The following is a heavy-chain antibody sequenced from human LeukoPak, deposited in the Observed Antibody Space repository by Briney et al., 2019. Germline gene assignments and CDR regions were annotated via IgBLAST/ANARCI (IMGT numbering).Heavy chain of an antibody. Sequence: SETLSLTCAVYGGSFSVYYWSWIRQPPGKGLEWIGEINHSGSTNYNPSLKSRVTISVDTSKNQFSLKLSSVTAADTAVYYCARGSFSTPGYDILTGYKYWGQGTLVTVSS. CDR2: INHSGST. CDR1: GGSFSVYY. J-gene: IGHJ4*02. CDR3: ARGSFSTPGYDILTGYKY. D-gene: IGHD3-9*01. V-gene: IGHV4-34*01.